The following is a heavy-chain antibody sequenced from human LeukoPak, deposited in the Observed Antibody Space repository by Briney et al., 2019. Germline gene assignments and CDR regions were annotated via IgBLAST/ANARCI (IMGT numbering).Heavy chain of an antibody. V-gene: IGHV3-7*01. Sequence: PGGSLRLSCAASGFSFRGYWMDWVRQTPEKGLEWVANIKQDGIEKYFVDSVKGRFAISRDNAKNSLYLQMNNLRAEDTAVYYCAREAMVRGVPDAFDIWGQGTVVTVSS. CDR2: IKQDGIEK. CDR1: GFSFRGYW. CDR3: AREAMVRGVPDAFDI. D-gene: IGHD3-10*01. J-gene: IGHJ3*02.